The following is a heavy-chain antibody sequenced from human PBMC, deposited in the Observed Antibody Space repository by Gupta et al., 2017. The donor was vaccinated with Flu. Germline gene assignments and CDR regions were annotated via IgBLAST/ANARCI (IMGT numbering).Heavy chain of an antibody. Sequence: EVQLVESGGGLVQPGRSVRLSCAASGFTFDDYAMHWVRQIPGKGLEWVSGISWDSISIGYVDSVEGRFTISRDNAKNSLYLQMNSLRAEDTAFYHCAKGVGATQLDAFDVWGQGTVVSVSS. CDR2: ISWDSISI. V-gene: IGHV3-9*01. CDR1: GFTFDDYA. D-gene: IGHD1-26*01. CDR3: AKGVGATQLDAFDV. J-gene: IGHJ3*01.